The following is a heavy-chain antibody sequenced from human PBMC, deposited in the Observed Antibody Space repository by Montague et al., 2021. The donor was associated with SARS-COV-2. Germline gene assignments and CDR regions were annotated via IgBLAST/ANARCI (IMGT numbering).Heavy chain of an antibody. J-gene: IGHJ6*02. V-gene: IGHV4-34*01. CDR1: GGSFSGYY. CDR2: INHSGST. Sequence: SETLSLTCAVYGGSFSGYYWSWIRQPPGKGLEWIGEINHSGSTNYNPSLKSRVTISVDTSKNQFSLKLSSVTAADTAVYFCAIGFRSVVPAVLGVAFYYYFDMDVWGQGTTVTVSS. CDR3: AIGFRSVVPAVLGVAFYYYFDMDV. D-gene: IGHD2-2*01.